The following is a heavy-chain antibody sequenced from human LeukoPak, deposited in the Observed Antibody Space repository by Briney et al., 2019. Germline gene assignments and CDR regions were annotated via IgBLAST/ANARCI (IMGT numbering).Heavy chain of an antibody. V-gene: IGHV1-18*01. CDR3: ARGPDVWFGESNYYFDY. CDR1: GYTFTSYG. D-gene: IGHD3-10*01. CDR2: ISAYNGKT. Sequence: AAVKVSFKASGYTFTSYGISWVGQAAGQGGEGMGWISAYNGKTNYSQKLQGRGTMTTDTSPSTAYMALRSLRSDDTAVYYCARGPDVWFGESNYYFDYWGQGTLVTVSS. J-gene: IGHJ4*02.